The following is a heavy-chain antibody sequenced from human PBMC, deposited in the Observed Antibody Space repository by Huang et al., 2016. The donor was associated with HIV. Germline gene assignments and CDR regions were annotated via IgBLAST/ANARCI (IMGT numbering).Heavy chain of an antibody. CDR2: INQSGRT. D-gene: IGHD2-2*01. V-gene: IGHV4-34*01. CDR1: GDSLSGFF. Sequence: QVRLDQWGAGLLKPSETLTLTCAVYGDSLSGFFWSWIRQSPGRGLEWIGEINQSGRTNDKPSLKSRVTIAIDTSKKQFSLKLKSVTADDTSTYYCARGRGTSWSFFDTWGQGSFVTVSS. J-gene: IGHJ5*02. CDR3: ARGRGTSWSFFDT.